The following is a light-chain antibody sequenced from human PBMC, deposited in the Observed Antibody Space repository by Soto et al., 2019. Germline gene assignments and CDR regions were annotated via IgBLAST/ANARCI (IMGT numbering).Light chain of an antibody. J-gene: IGKJ4*01. CDR3: QQYSNWPPRLT. CDR2: DES. Sequence: IVMTQSPVTLSVSPGERATLSCRASQDIVTNVAWYQQRPGQAPRLLIYDESTRATDIPARFSGSGSGTEFTLTISGLQSADSAVYYCQQYSNWPPRLTFGGGTQVEMK. CDR1: QDIVTN. V-gene: IGKV3-15*01.